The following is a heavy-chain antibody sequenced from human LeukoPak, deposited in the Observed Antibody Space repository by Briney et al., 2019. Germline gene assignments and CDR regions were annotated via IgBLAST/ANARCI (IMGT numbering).Heavy chain of an antibody. Sequence: GASVKVSCKASGGTFSSYAISWVRQAPGQGLEWMGGIITIFGTANYAQKFQGRVTITTDESTSTAYMELSSLRSEDTAVYYCASSPLPTYYYDSSGYYYYSLDYWGQGTLVTVSS. CDR2: IITIFGTA. J-gene: IGHJ4*02. CDR1: GGTFSSYA. D-gene: IGHD3-22*01. V-gene: IGHV1-69*05. CDR3: ASSPLPTYYYDSSGYYYYSLDY.